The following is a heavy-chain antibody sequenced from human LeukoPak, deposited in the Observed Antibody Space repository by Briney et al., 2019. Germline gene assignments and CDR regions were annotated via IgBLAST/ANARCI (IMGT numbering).Heavy chain of an antibody. CDR2: IYYSGST. CDR3: ARHTPQDYGDHPNEGTFDY. CDR1: GGSISSGDYY. D-gene: IGHD4-17*01. Sequence: NASQTLSLTCTVSGGSISSGDYYWSWIRQPPGKGLEWIGYIYYSGSTYYNPSLKSRVTISVDTSKNQFSLKLSSVTAADTAVYYCARHTPQDYGDHPNEGTFDYWGQGTLVTVSS. V-gene: IGHV4-30-4*01. J-gene: IGHJ4*02.